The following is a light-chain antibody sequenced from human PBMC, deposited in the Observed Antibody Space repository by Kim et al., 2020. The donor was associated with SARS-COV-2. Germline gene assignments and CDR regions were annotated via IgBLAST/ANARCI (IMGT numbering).Light chain of an antibody. J-gene: IGKJ2*01. V-gene: IGKV1-39*01. Sequence: ASVGDRVTITCRTSQSIGSNYLSWYAQRPGKAPNLLIYSTSSLESGVPSRFSGSGSGTDFTLTISSLQVEDFATYYCQQSYNTPYTFGQGTKLEI. CDR3: QQSYNTPYT. CDR1: QSIGSNY. CDR2: STS.